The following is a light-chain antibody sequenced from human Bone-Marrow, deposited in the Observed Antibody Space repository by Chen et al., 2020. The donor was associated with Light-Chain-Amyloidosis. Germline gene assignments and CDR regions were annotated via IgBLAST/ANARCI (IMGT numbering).Light chain of an antibody. V-gene: IGLV6-57*01. J-gene: IGLJ3*02. Sequence: FMLIHPHSVSDSRVKTVTISCTRSSGSIATNYVQWYQQRPGSYPTTVIYEDDQRPSGVPDRFSGSIDRSSNSASLTISGLKTEDEADYYCQSYQGSSQGVFGGGTKLTVL. CDR3: QSYQGSSQGV. CDR2: EDD. CDR1: SGSIATNY.